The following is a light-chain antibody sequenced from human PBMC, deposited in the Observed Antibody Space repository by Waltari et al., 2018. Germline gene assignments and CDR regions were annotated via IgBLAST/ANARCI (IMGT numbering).Light chain of an antibody. CDR1: QSVSSN. CDR3: QQYNNWLGT. V-gene: IGKV3-15*01. CDR2: GAS. Sequence: EIVMTQSPATLSVSPGERATLSCRASQSVSSNLAWYQKKPGQAPRLLIYGASTRATGIPARFSGSGSGTEFTLTISSMQSEDVAVYYCQQYNNWLGTFGQGTKLEIK. J-gene: IGKJ2*01.